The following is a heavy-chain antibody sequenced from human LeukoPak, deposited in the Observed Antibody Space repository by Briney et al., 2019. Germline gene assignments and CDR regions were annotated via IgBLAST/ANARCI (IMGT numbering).Heavy chain of an antibody. CDR2: INPSGGST. CDR3: ARALLTGDLIGY. J-gene: IGHJ4*02. V-gene: IGHV1-46*01. CDR1: GYTFTSYY. D-gene: IGHD7-27*01. Sequence: GASVKVSCKASGYTFTSYYMHWVRQAPGQGLEWMGIINPSGGSTSYAQKFQGRVTITADKSTSTAYMELSSLRSEDTAVYYCARALLTGDLIGYWGQGTLVTVSS.